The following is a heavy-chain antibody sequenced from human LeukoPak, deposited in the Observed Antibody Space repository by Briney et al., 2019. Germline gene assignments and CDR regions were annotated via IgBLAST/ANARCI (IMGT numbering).Heavy chain of an antibody. V-gene: IGHV1-69*06. D-gene: IGHD1-26*01. J-gene: IGHJ4*02. CDR1: GGTFSSYA. Sequence: GASVKVSCKASGGTFSSYAICWVRQAPGQGLEWMGGIIPIFGTANYAQKFQGRVTITADKSTSTAYMELSSLRSEDTAVYYCARGPPSGTFDYWGQGTLVTVSS. CDR2: IIPIFGTA. CDR3: ARGPPSGTFDY.